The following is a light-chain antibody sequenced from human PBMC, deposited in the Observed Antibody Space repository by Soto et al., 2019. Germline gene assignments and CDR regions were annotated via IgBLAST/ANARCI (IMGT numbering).Light chain of an antibody. Sequence: EIVMTQSPATLSVSPGERATLSCRASQSVFSSLAWYQQRPGQAPRLLIYGSATRATGIPDRFSGSGSGTEFTLTISSQQSEDSAIYYCQQYHSWPAFGQGTKVDIK. J-gene: IGKJ1*01. CDR1: QSVFSS. V-gene: IGKV3-15*01. CDR3: QQYHSWPA. CDR2: GSA.